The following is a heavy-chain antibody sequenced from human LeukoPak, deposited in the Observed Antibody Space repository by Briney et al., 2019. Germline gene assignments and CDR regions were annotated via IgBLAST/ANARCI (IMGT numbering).Heavy chain of an antibody. D-gene: IGHD3-3*01. V-gene: IGHV3-23*01. CDR2: ISGSGGST. Sequence: PGGSLRLSCAASGFTFSSYAMSWVRQAPGKGLEWVSAISGSGGSTYYADSVKGRFTISRDNSKNTLYLQMNSLRAEDTAVYYCARIKGVARGYYYYYGMDVWGQGTTVTVSS. CDR3: ARIKGVARGYYYYYGMDV. J-gene: IGHJ6*02. CDR1: GFTFSSYA.